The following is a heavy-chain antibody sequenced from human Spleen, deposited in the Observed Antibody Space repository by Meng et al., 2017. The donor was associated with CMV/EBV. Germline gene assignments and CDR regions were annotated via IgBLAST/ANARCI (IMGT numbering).Heavy chain of an antibody. CDR1: GYTFTGYY. Sequence: ASVKVSCKASGYTFTGYYLHWVRQAPGQGLEWVGWINPYSGGTNYAQRFQGRVTMTTGTSISTAYMDLSRVRSDDTAVYYCGRDLRTYGIDVWGQGTAVTVSS. CDR3: GRDLRTYGIDV. D-gene: IGHD3-3*01. J-gene: IGHJ6*02. V-gene: IGHV1-2*02. CDR2: INPYSGGT.